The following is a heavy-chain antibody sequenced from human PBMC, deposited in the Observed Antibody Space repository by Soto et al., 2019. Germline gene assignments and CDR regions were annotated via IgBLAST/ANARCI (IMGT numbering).Heavy chain of an antibody. V-gene: IGHV2-5*02. CDR3: ARSRYGSAWTLDY. Sequence: QITLKESGPTLVKPTQTPTLTCTFSGFSLSTSAVGVGWIRQPPGKALEWLAIIDWDDDKHYSPSLKSRLVITKVTSKNQVVLTMTNMNPVDTATYYCARSRYGSAWTLDYWGQGTLVTVSS. CDR2: IDWDDDK. CDR1: GFSLSTSAVG. J-gene: IGHJ4*02. D-gene: IGHD6-19*01.